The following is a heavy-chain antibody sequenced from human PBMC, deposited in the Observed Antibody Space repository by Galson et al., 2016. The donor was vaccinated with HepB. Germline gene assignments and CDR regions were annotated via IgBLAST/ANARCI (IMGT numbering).Heavy chain of an antibody. CDR2: ITRNGDAI. CDR3: GKHGGFDY. D-gene: IGHD3-16*01. J-gene: IGHJ4*02. V-gene: IGHV3-23*01. CDR1: GFSFSNSG. Sequence: SLRLSCAASGFSFSNSGMSWVRQAPGRGLEWVSGITRNGDAIHYADFVKGRLTISRDNSKNTLYLYMNNLTAGDTAIYYCGKHGGFDYWGQGALVTVSS.